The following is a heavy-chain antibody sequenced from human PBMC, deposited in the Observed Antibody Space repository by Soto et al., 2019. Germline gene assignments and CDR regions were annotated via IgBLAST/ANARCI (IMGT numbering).Heavy chain of an antibody. CDR3: ARGRGYYSSGRTGGFDY. D-gene: IGHD6-19*01. CDR2: ISYDGSNK. Sequence: GGSLRLSCAASGFTFSSYAMHWVRQAPGKGLEWVAVISYDGSNKYYADSVKGRFTISRDNSKNTLYLQMNSLRAEDTAVYYCARGRGYYSSGRTGGFDYWGQGTLVTVSS. J-gene: IGHJ4*02. V-gene: IGHV3-30-3*01. CDR1: GFTFSSYA.